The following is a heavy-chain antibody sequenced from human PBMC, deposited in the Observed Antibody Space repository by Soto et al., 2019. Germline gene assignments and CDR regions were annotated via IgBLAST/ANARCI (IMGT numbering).Heavy chain of an antibody. CDR3: AGGPGVARNY. Sequence: QLQLQESGSGLVKPSQTLSLTCAVSGGSISSGGYSLSWIRQPPGKGLEWIGYIYHIGSTYYNPSLKSRVTISVDRSTNQFSLKLSSVTAADPAVYYCAGGPGVARNYWGQGTLVPVSS. D-gene: IGHD2-15*01. J-gene: IGHJ4*02. CDR2: IYHIGST. CDR1: GGSISSGGYS. V-gene: IGHV4-30-2*01.